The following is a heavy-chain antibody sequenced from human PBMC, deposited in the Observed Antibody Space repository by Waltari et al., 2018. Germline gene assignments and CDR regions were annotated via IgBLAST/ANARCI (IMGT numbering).Heavy chain of an antibody. CDR1: VFTFSGYE. V-gene: IGHV3-48*03. CDR3: ARRPYYYHGMDV. CDR2: ISSSGNTI. Sequence: EVLLVVSGGGLVQPGGSLRLSCTASVFTFSGYEMNWVRQAPGKGLEWVSYISSSGNTIYYADSVKARFTTSRDNAKNSLYLQMNSLRVDDTAVYYCARRPYYYHGMDVWGQGTTVTVSS. J-gene: IGHJ6*02.